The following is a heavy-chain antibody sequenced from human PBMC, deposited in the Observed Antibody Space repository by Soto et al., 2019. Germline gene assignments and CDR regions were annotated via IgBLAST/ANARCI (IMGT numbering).Heavy chain of an antibody. J-gene: IGHJ4*02. CDR1: GFTFSTYS. Sequence: EVQLVESGGGLVPPGGSLRLSCAASGFTFSTYSMNWVRQAPGKGLEWVSFISSSGETTYYADSVKGRLTISRDNAKNSLFLQMNSLTAEETAVYYCARDVRLPDYWGQGTLVTVAS. V-gene: IGHV3-48*01. CDR3: ARDVRLPDY. CDR2: ISSSGETT. D-gene: IGHD3-10*02.